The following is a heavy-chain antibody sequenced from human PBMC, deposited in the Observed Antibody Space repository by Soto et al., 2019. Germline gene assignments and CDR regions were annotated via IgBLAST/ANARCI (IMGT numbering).Heavy chain of an antibody. CDR1: GDSMRNYY. D-gene: IGHD3-10*01. V-gene: IGHV4-59*01. J-gene: IGHJ4*02. CDR2: IEYTGRT. Sequence: QVQLQESGPGLVKPSETLSLTCTVSGDSMRNYYWSWIGQPPGKGREWIAYIEYTGRTEVKPSLQSRVTISLDTSKNQFSLTLNSVTAADAAIYYCARGRFGAYVDYWGQGTLVAVSS. CDR3: ARGRFGAYVDY.